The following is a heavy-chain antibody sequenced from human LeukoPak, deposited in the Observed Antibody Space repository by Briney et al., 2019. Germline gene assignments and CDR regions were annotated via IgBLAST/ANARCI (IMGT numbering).Heavy chain of an antibody. D-gene: IGHD6-6*01. CDR3: ASTLRDSSSPGVYDY. CDR2: IYYSGRT. CDR1: GGSISSGGYY. Sequence: SQTLSLTCTVSGGSISSGGYYWSWIRQHPGEGLEWIGYIYYSGRTYSNPSLKSRVTISVDTSKNQFSLKLSSVTAADTAVYYCASTLRDSSSPGVYDYWGQGTLVTVSS. J-gene: IGHJ4*02. V-gene: IGHV4-31*03.